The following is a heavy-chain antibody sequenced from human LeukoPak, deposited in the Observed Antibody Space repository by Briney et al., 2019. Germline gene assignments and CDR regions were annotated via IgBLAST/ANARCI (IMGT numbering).Heavy chain of an antibody. J-gene: IGHJ4*02. CDR3: GTLLSNGPFDY. CDR2: VIPIFGTA. CDR1: GGTFSSYA. Sequence: SVKVSCKASGGTFSSYAISWVRQAPGQGLEWMGGVIPIFGTANYAQKFQGRVTITTDESTSTAYMELSSLRSEDTAVYYCGTLLSNGPFDYWGQGSLVTVSS. V-gene: IGHV1-69*05.